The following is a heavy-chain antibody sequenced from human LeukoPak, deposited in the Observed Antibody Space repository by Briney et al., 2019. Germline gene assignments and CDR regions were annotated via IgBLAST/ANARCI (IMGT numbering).Heavy chain of an antibody. CDR2: IIPIFGTA. CDR3: ARGYYYGSGSYDDYYYGMDV. CDR1: GGTFSSYA. Sequence: GASVKVSCKASGGTFSSYAISWVRQAPGQGLEWMGGIIPIFGTANYAQKFQGRVTITADKSTSTAYMELSSLRSEDTAVYYCARGYYYGSGSYDDYYYGMDVWGQGTLVTVSS. J-gene: IGHJ6*02. D-gene: IGHD3-10*01. V-gene: IGHV1-69*06.